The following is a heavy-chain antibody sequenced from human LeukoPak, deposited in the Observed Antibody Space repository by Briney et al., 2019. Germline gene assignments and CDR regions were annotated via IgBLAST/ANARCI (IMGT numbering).Heavy chain of an antibody. V-gene: IGHV1-46*01. J-gene: IGHJ4*02. CDR3: ARDDYDSSGYSPYYFDY. CDR2: INPSGGST. Sequence: ASVKVSCKASGYTFTSDYMHWGRQAPGQGLEWSGIINPSGGSTSYAQKFQGRVTMTRDMSTSTVYMELSSLRSEDTAVYYCARDDYDSSGYSPYYFDYWGQGTLVTVSS. CDR1: GYTFTSDY. D-gene: IGHD3-22*01.